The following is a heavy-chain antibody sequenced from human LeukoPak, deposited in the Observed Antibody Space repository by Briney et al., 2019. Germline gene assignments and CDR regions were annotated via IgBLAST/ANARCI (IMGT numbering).Heavy chain of an antibody. CDR3: ARGLRGGESFDY. CDR1: GCSISSYY. Sequence: PSETLSLTCTVSGCSISSYYWSWIRQPPGKGLEWLGYIYYSGSTNYNPSLKSRVTISVDTSKNQFSLKLSSVTAADTAVYYCARGLRGGESFDYWGQGTLVTVSS. J-gene: IGHJ4*02. D-gene: IGHD2-21*01. V-gene: IGHV4-59*01. CDR2: IYYSGST.